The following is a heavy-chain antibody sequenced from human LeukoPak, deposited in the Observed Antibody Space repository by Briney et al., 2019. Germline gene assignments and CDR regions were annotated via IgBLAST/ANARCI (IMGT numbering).Heavy chain of an antibody. CDR1: GYTFTSYD. CDR3: ARATFGVPPKVY. J-gene: IGHJ4*02. Sequence: GASVKVSCKASGYTFTSYDINWVRQATGQGLEWMGWMNPNSGNTGYAQKFQGRVTMTRDTSISTAYMELSSLRSEDTAVYYCARATFGVPPKVYWGQGTLVTVSS. CDR2: MNPNSGNT. V-gene: IGHV1-8*01. D-gene: IGHD3-3*01.